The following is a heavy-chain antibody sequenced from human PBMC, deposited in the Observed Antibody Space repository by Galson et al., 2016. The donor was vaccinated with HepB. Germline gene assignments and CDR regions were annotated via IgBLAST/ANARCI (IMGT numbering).Heavy chain of an antibody. Sequence: SLRLSCAVSGFTFNSYWMSWVRQAPGKGPEWVANTNQDGSEKYYVDFVKGRVTISRDKAKNSLYLQMNSLRAEDTAVYYCAREQVPPAWESYYYSYYYGLDVWGQGTTVTVSS. V-gene: IGHV3-7*03. CDR1: GFTFNSYW. CDR2: TNQDGSEK. J-gene: IGHJ6*02. D-gene: IGHD2-2*01. CDR3: AREQVPPAWESYYYSYYYGLDV.